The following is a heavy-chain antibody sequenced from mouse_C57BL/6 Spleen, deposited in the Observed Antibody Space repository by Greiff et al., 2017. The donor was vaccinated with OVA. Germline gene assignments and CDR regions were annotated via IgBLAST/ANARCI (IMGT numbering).Heavy chain of an antibody. V-gene: IGHV1-26*01. CDR2: INPNNGGT. CDR3: SRGHHYYAMGD. CDR1: GYTFTDYY. Sequence: EVQLQQSGPELVKPGASVKLSCKASGYTFTDYYMNWVKQSHGKSLEWIGDINPNNGGTSYNQKFKGKATLTVDKSSSTAYMELRSLTSEDSAVYYSSRGHHYYAMGDRGKGASVTASS. J-gene: IGHJ4*01. D-gene: IGHD3-3*01.